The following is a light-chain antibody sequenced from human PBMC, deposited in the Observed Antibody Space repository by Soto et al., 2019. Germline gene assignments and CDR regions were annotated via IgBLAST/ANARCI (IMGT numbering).Light chain of an antibody. Sequence: QSVLTQPPSVSGAPGQRVTISCTGSSSNIGAGYDVHWYQQLPGTAPKLLIYGNSNRPSGVPDRFSGSKSDTSASLAITGLQAEAEADYYCQSYDSSVSKVVFGGGTKLTVL. CDR3: QSYDSSVSKVV. V-gene: IGLV1-40*01. CDR1: SSNIGAGYD. J-gene: IGLJ2*01. CDR2: GNS.